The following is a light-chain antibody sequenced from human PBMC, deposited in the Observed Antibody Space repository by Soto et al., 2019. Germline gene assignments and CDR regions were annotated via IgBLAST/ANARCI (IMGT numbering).Light chain of an antibody. CDR3: SSYTTSSTLVI. CDR2: EVN. V-gene: IGLV2-14*01. CDR1: SSDVGDYDY. Sequence: QSVLTQPASVSGSPGQSITISCTGTSSDVGDYDYVSWFQQLPGKAPKLMICEVNNRPSGVPNRFSGSKSGNTASLTISGLQTEDEADYYCSSYTTSSTLVIFGGGTKLTVL. J-gene: IGLJ2*01.